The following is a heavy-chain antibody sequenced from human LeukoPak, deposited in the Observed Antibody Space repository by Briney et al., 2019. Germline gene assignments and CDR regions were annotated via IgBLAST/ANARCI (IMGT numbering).Heavy chain of an antibody. J-gene: IGHJ6*03. CDR2: IYYSGST. V-gene: IGHV4-59*12. CDR3: ARDIFPRGGAYYYYYKDL. Sequence: SETLSLTCTVSGGSISSYYWTWIRQPPGKGLEWIGYIYYSGSTYYNPSLKRRVTISVVTSKNQSSLKLSSVTAPDTAVYYCARDIFPRGGAYYYYYKDLWGKGTTVTVSS. CDR1: GGSISSYY. D-gene: IGHD2-15*01.